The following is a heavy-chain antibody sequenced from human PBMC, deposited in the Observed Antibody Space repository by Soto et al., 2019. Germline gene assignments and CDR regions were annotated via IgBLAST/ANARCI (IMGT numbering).Heavy chain of an antibody. J-gene: IGHJ6*02. CDR2: ISYDGSNK. CDR3: ARDEGRQWLVYYYYYGMDV. Sequence: QVQLVESGGGVVQLGRSLRLSCAASGFTFSSYAMHWVRQAPGKGLEWVAVISYDGSNKYYADSVKGRFTISRDNSKNTLYLQMNSLRAEDTAVYYCARDEGRQWLVYYYYYGMDVWGQGTTVTVSS. V-gene: IGHV3-30-3*01. D-gene: IGHD6-19*01. CDR1: GFTFSSYA.